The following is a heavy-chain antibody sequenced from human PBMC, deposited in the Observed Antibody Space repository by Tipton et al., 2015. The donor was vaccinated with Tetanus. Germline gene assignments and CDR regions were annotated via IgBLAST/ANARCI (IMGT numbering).Heavy chain of an antibody. CDR3: AKDFEWSFDY. J-gene: IGHJ4*02. CDR2: ITGSGYI. CDR1: GFTVNTYS. V-gene: IGHV3-21*01. D-gene: IGHD3-3*01. Sequence: GSLRLSCAASGFTVNTYSMNWVRQAPGKGLEWVSSITGSGYIYYADSVKGRFTISRDNAKNSLYLQMNSLRAEDTAMYYCAKDFEWSFDYWGQGTRVTVSS.